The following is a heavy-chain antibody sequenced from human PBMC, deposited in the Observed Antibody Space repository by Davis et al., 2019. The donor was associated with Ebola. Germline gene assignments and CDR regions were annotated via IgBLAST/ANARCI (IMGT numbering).Heavy chain of an antibody. CDR1: GGSISSYY. D-gene: IGHD1-26*01. V-gene: IGHV4-59*01. Sequence: SETLSLTCTVSGGSISSYYWSWIRQPPGKGLEWIGSIYYSGSTNYNPSLKSRVTISVDTSKNQFSLKLSSVTAADTAVYYCARGVVGATVYYYYYMDVWGKGTTVTVSS. CDR2: IYYSGST. J-gene: IGHJ6*03. CDR3: ARGVVGATVYYYYYMDV.